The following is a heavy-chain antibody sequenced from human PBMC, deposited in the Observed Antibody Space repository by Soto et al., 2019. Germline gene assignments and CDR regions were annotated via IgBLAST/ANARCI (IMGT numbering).Heavy chain of an antibody. V-gene: IGHV3-9*01. J-gene: IGHJ4*02. CDR2: ISWNSGTI. Sequence: EVQLVESGGGLVQPGRSLRLSCAASGFTFVDYAMHWVRQAPGKGLEWVSGISWNSGTIGYADSVKGRFTISRDNAKNSLYLQMNSRRAEDTALYYCAKDRTASAYYFDYWGQGTLVTVSS. CDR1: GFTFVDYA. D-gene: IGHD3-16*01. CDR3: AKDRTASAYYFDY.